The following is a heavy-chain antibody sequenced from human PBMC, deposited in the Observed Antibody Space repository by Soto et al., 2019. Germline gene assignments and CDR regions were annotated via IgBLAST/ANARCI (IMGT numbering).Heavy chain of an antibody. CDR1: GYIFVNYG. CDR3: AMVDNYVTTTPQDV. J-gene: IGHJ6*02. CDR2: ISPYSGNT. Sequence: QVQLVQSGDEVRKPGSSVKVSCKASGYIFVNYGIAWVRQAPGQELEWMGWISPYSGNTHYASKVQGRLTMTTDTXXSTAYRDLGSLTSDGTAVYYGAMVDNYVTTTPQDVWGQGTTVTVSS. D-gene: IGHD3-16*01. V-gene: IGHV1-18*01.